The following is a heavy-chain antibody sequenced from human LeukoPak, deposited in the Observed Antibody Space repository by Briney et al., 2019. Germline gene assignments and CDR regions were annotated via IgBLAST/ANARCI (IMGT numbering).Heavy chain of an antibody. CDR3: ARDANNYYDSSGLDY. CDR2: IYTSGST. J-gene: IGHJ4*02. D-gene: IGHD3-22*01. CDR1: GGSISSYY. V-gene: IGHV4-4*07. Sequence: SETLSLTCTVSGGSISSYYWSWIRQPAGKGLEWIGRIYTSGSTNYNPSLKSRVTMSVDTSKNQFSLKLSSVIAADTAVYYCARDANNYYDSSGLDYWGQGTLVTVSS.